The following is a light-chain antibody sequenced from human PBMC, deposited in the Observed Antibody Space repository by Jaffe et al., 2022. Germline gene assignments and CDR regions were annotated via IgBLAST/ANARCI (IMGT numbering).Light chain of an antibody. CDR1: QGISTH. J-gene: IGKJ3*01. CDR3: QKYDRAPFT. Sequence: DIQMTQSPSSLSASAGDRVTITCRASQGISTHLAWYQQKPGKVPVLLIYAASTLQSGVPSRFSGSGSGTDFTLTISRLQPEDVAMYYCQKYDRAPFTFGPGTKVQIK. CDR2: AAS. V-gene: IGKV1-27*01.